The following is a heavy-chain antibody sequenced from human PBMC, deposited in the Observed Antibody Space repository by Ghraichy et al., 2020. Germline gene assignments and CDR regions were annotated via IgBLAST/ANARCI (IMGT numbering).Heavy chain of an antibody. CDR1: GDSLSAYY. J-gene: IGHJ3*01. Sequence: SETLSLTCSVSGDSLSAYYWTWIRQPPGKGLEWIGYIYYTGNTNYNPSLRSRVSISVDTPKNRFSLRLNSVAAADTAVYYCAGEGRDFTSPNDAFDVWGQGKLVIVSS. D-gene: IGHD1-26*01. CDR3: AGEGRDFTSPNDAFDV. CDR2: IYYTGNT. V-gene: IGHV4-59*01.